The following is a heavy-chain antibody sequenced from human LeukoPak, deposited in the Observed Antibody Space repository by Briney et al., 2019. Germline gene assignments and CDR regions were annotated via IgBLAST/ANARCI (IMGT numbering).Heavy chain of an antibody. J-gene: IGHJ5*02. V-gene: IGHV4-59*01. CDR3: ARYSGYESHNWFGP. CDR1: GGSISNYY. Sequence: SETLSLTCTVSGGSISNYYWTWIRQPPGKGLEWIGYIYYSGKNNYNPSLKSRVTISVDTSKNQFSLKMSSVTAADTAVYYCARYSGYESHNWFGPWGQGTLVTVSS. D-gene: IGHD5-12*01. CDR2: IYYSGKN.